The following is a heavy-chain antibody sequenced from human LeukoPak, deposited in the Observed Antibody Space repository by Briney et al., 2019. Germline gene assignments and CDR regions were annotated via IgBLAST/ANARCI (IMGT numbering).Heavy chain of an antibody. J-gene: IGHJ6*02. Sequence: KPSETLSLTCAVYGGSFSGYYWSWIRQPPGKGLEWIGEINHSGSTNYNPSLKSRVTISVDTSKNQFSLKLSSVTAADTAVYYCGRDSGGSGTYFSPYGMDVWGQGTTVTVSS. D-gene: IGHD3-10*01. CDR3: GRDSGGSGTYFSPYGMDV. CDR2: INHSGST. V-gene: IGHV4-34*01. CDR1: GGSFSGYY.